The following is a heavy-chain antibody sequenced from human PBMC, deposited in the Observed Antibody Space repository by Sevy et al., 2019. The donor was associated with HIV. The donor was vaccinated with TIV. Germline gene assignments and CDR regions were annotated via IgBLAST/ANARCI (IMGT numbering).Heavy chain of an antibody. CDR2: IRQDGSEK. V-gene: IGHV3-7*01. CDR3: ARFPVELTATPYWYFDL. J-gene: IGHJ2*01. D-gene: IGHD2-21*02. CDR1: GFTFSRYW. Sequence: GGSLRLSCAASGFTFSRYWMTWVRQAPGKGLEWVANIRQDGSEKYSADSVKGRFTISRDNAKTSLFLQMNSLRAEDTAVYFCARFPVELTATPYWYFDLWGRGTQVTVSS.